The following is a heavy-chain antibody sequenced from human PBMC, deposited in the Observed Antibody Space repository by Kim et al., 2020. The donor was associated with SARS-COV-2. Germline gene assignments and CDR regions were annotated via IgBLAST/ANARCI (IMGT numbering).Heavy chain of an antibody. CDR3: TRDCSGGSCYFHYYYYGMDV. V-gene: IGHV4-4*02. D-gene: IGHD2-15*01. J-gene: IGHJ6*02. Sequence: SETLSLTCAVSGGSISSSNWWSWVRQPPGKGLEWIGEIYHSGSTNYNPSLKSRVTISVDKSKNQFSLKLSSVTAADTAVYYCTRDCSGGSCYFHYYYYGMDVWGQGTTVTVSS. CDR2: IYHSGST. CDR1: GGSISSSNW.